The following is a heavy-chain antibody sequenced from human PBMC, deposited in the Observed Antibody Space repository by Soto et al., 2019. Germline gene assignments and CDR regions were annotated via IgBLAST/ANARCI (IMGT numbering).Heavy chain of an antibody. V-gene: IGHV3-33*08. Sequence: GGSLRLSCTASGFMFSSFWMHWVRQAPGKGLEWVAGMWYDGTNKYYADSVKGRFTISRDNPKNTLLLEVNSLRAEDTAVYYCARDSSYGAAGWFDLWGQGTLVTVSS. CDR3: ARDSSYGAAGWFDL. CDR1: GFMFSSFW. CDR2: MWYDGTNK. D-gene: IGHD2-8*01. J-gene: IGHJ5*02.